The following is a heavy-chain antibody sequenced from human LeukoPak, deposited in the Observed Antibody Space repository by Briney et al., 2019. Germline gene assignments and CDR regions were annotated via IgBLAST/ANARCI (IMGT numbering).Heavy chain of an antibody. J-gene: IGHJ4*02. D-gene: IGHD5-12*01. CDR2: IYPNSGGT. Sequence: GASVKVSCTASGYTFTGYYMHWVRQAPGQGLEWMGWIYPNSGGTNYAQKFEGRVTMTRDTSISTAYMELSRLRSDDTAVYYCARDWGRGYGPTGWGQGTLVTVSS. CDR1: GYTFTGYY. CDR3: ARDWGRGYGPTG. V-gene: IGHV1-2*02.